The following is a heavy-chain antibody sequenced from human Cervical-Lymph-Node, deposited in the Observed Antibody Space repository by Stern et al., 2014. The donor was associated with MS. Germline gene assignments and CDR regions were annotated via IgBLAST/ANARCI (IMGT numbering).Heavy chain of an antibody. CDR1: GFTVSKNY. V-gene: IGHV3-53*01. CDR3: ARAIFGVNTAAMAPDAFDS. Sequence: DQLVQSGGGLIQPGGSLRLSCAAPGFTVSKNYMSWVRQAPGKGLEWVSLIYTDGSTYYAGSVKGRFTISRDSSKNMLFLQMNSLRAEDTAMYYCARAIFGVNTAAMAPDAFDSWGQGTMVTVSS. J-gene: IGHJ3*01. CDR2: IYTDGST. D-gene: IGHD3-3*01.